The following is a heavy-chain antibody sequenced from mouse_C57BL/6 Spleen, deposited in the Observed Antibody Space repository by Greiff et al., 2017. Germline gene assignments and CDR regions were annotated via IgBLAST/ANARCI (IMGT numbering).Heavy chain of an antibody. CDR3: AMLGITTVVATDYAMDY. V-gene: IGHV1-74*01. CDR1: GYTFTSYW. D-gene: IGHD1-1*01. J-gene: IGHJ4*01. CDR2: IHPSDSDT. Sequence: QVQLQQPGAELVKPGASVKVSCKASGYTFTSYWMHWVKQRPGQGLEWIGRIHPSDSDTNYNQKFKGKATLTVDKSSSTAYMQLSSLTSEDSAVYYCAMLGITTVVATDYAMDYWGQGTSVTVSS.